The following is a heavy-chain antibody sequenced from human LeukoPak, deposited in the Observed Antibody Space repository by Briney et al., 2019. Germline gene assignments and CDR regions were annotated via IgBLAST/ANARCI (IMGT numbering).Heavy chain of an antibody. Sequence: SETLSLTCTVSGGSISSYYWSWIRQPPGKGLEWIGYIYYSGSTSYNPSLKSRVTISVDTSKNQFSLKLSSVTAADTAVYYCATFKASGREYWGQGTLVTVSS. D-gene: IGHD6-19*01. CDR1: GGSISSYY. CDR2: IYYSGST. J-gene: IGHJ4*02. V-gene: IGHV4-59*08. CDR3: ATFKASGREY.